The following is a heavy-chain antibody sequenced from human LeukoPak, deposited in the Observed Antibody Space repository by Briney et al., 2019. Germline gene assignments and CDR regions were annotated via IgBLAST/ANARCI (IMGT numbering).Heavy chain of an antibody. D-gene: IGHD6-19*01. CDR2: ISGDGGST. CDR3: ARESESSGWYDY. V-gene: IGHV3-43*02. J-gene: IGHJ4*02. Sequence: GGSLRLSCAAPGFMFHDYAIHWVRQAPGKGLEWVSLISGDGGSTFYADSVKGRFTISRDNSKNSLYLQMNSLRSDGTALYYCARESESSGWYDYWGQGTLVTVSS. CDR1: GFMFHDYA.